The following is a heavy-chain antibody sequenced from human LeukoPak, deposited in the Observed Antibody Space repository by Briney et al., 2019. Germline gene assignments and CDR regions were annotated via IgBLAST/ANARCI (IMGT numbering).Heavy chain of an antibody. CDR2: VSAYNGNT. CDR1: GYTLTSYG. Sequence: ASVKVSCKASGYTLTSYGISWVRQAPGQGLEWMGWVSAYNGNTNYAQKLQGRVTMTTDTSTSTAYMELRSLRSDDTAVYYCARDRGPRAIYYYYGMDVWGQGTTVTVSS. J-gene: IGHJ6*02. V-gene: IGHV1-18*04. D-gene: IGHD6-6*01. CDR3: ARDRGPRAIYYYYGMDV.